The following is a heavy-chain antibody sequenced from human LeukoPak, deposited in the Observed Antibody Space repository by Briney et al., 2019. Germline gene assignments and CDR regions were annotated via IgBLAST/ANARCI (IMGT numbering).Heavy chain of an antibody. Sequence: SETLSLTCAVSGGSFSGYYWGWIRQPPGKGLEWIGDINHSGSTNYNPSLKSRVTISVDTSKNQFSLKLSTVTAADTAVYYCARLGIVATILPPHMGVWGKGTTVTSSS. D-gene: IGHD5-12*01. CDR2: INHSGST. CDR3: ARLGIVATILPPHMGV. J-gene: IGHJ6*03. CDR1: GGSFSGYY. V-gene: IGHV4-34*01.